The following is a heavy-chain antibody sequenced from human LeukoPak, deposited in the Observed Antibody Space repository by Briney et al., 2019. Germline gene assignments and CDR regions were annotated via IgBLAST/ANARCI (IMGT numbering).Heavy chain of an antibody. Sequence: SETLSLTCAVYGGSFSGYYWSWIRQPPGKGPEWIGEINHSGSTNYNPSLKSRVTISVDTSKNQFSLKLSSVTAADTAVYYCARANQQLDAFDIWGQGTMVTVSS. V-gene: IGHV4-34*01. CDR2: INHSGST. J-gene: IGHJ3*02. CDR3: ARANQQLDAFDI. D-gene: IGHD6-13*01. CDR1: GGSFSGYY.